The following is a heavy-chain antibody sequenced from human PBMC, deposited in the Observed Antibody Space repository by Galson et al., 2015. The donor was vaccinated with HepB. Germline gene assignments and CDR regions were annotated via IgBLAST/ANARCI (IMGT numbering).Heavy chain of an antibody. Sequence: QSGAEVKKPGESLKISCKGSGYSFTSYWIGWVRQMPGKGLEWMGIIYPGDSDTRYSPSFQGQVTISADKSISTAYLQWSSLKASDTAMYYCASRVYYYDSSGYFDYWGQGTLVTVSS. V-gene: IGHV5-51*01. D-gene: IGHD3-22*01. CDR3: ASRVYYYDSSGYFDY. CDR2: IYPGDSDT. CDR1: GYSFTSYW. J-gene: IGHJ4*02.